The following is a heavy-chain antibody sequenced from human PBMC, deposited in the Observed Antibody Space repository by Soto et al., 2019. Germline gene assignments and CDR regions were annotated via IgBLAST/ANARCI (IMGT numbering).Heavy chain of an antibody. D-gene: IGHD4-17*01. Sequence: GESLKISCKGSGYRFTSYWITWVRQMPGKGLEWMGRIDPSDSYTNYSPSFQGQVTISADKSISTAYLQWSSLKASDTAMYYCARSPTTVTTHWFDPWGQGTLVTVSS. CDR1: GYRFTSYW. CDR3: ARSPTTVTTHWFDP. CDR2: IDPSDSYT. V-gene: IGHV5-10-1*04. J-gene: IGHJ5*02.